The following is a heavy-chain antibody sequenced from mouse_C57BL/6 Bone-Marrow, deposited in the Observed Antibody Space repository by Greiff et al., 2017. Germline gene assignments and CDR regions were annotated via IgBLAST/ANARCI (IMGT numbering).Heavy chain of an antibody. V-gene: IGHV1-64*01. CDR1: GYTFTSYW. J-gene: IGHJ4*01. D-gene: IGHD2-3*01. CDR2: IHPNSGST. Sequence: QVQLQQPGAELVKPGASVKLSCKASGYTFTSYWMHWVKQRPGQGLEWIGMIHPNSGSTNYNEKFKSKATLPVDKSSSTAYMQLSRLTSEDSAVYYCARGWLLPYYYAMDYWGQGTSGTVSS. CDR3: ARGWLLPYYYAMDY.